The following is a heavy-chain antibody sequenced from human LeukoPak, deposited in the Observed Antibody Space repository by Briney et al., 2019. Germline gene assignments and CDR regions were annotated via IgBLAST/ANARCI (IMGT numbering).Heavy chain of an antibody. D-gene: IGHD3-22*01. J-gene: IGHJ4*02. CDR1: GGSISSSSGY. Sequence: SETLSLTCTVSGGSISSSSGYWGWIRQPPGKGMEWIGSMYYIGSTYYNPSLKSRVTISVDTSKNQFSLKLTSVTAADTAVYSCARGYDTSFDSWGQGTLVTVSS. V-gene: IGHV4-39*01. CDR3: ARGYDTSFDS. CDR2: MYYIGST.